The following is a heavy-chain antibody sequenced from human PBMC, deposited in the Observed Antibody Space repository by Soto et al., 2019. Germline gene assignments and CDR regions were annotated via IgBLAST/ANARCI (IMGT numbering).Heavy chain of an antibody. J-gene: IGHJ4*02. CDR2: ISGSGDST. CDR1: GFTFSTYA. V-gene: IGHV3-23*01. Sequence: EVQLLESGGGLVQPGGSLRLSCAASGFTFSTYAMSWVRQAPGKGLEWVSGISGSGDSTYYADSVKGRLTISRDNSKNTLYLQMNSLRTEDTAVYYCAKDYRKLDSRSYCFDFWGQGTLVTVSS. D-gene: IGHD3-22*01. CDR3: AKDYRKLDSRSYCFDF.